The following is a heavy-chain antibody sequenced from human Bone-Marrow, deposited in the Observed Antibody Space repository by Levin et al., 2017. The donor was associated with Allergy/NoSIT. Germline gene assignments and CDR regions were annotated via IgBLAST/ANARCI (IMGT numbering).Heavy chain of an antibody. Sequence: RASVKVSCKASGYTFTDYGISWVRQAPGQGLEWMGWINVNIGHTNYIQKFQGRVTMTTDTSTSTAYMELRSLRSDDTAIYYCARGFDSWGQGTLVTVSS. V-gene: IGHV1-18*01. J-gene: IGHJ4*02. CDR2: INVNIGHT. CDR1: GYTFTDYG. CDR3: ARGFDS.